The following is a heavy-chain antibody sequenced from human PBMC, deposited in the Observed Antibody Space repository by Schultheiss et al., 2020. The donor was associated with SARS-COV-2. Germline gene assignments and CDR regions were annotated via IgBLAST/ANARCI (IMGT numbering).Heavy chain of an antibody. CDR1: GYSISSGYY. J-gene: IGHJ3*02. CDR2: IYYSGST. Sequence: SETLSLTCAVSGYSISSGYYWGWIRQPPGKGLEWIGSIYYSGSTYYNPSLKSRVTISVDTSKNQFSLKLSSVTAADTAVYYCARFTSPPSDAFDIWGQGTMVTVSS. V-gene: IGHV4-38-2*01. CDR3: ARFTSPPSDAFDI.